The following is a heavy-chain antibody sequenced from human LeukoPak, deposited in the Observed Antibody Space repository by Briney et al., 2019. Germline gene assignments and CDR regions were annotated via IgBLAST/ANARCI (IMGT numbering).Heavy chain of an antibody. J-gene: IGHJ4*02. CDR3: AVKGGYSDWGAPFDY. Sequence: GGSLRLSCTATGCTFSSYWMPWVRQATVKGLPSVARINGDGSSTSYADSVKGRFTISRDNAKKALYLQMNSLGAEDTAVYYCAVKGGYSDWGAPFDYWGQGTLVTVSS. D-gene: IGHD5-12*01. CDR2: INGDGSST. CDR1: GCTFSSYW. V-gene: IGHV3-74*01.